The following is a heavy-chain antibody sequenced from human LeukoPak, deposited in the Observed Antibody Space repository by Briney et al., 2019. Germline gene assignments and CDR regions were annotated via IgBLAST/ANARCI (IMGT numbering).Heavy chain of an antibody. D-gene: IGHD1-26*01. CDR2: IIPIFGTA. CDR1: GGTFSSYA. CDR3: ARDRRVQWELLYYYGMDV. V-gene: IGHV1-69*13. Sequence: ASVKVSCKASGGTFSSYAISWVRQAPGQGLEWMGGIIPIFGTANYAQKFQGRVTITADESTSTAYMELSSLRSEDTAVYYCARDRRVQWELLYYYGMDVWGQGTTVTVSS. J-gene: IGHJ6*02.